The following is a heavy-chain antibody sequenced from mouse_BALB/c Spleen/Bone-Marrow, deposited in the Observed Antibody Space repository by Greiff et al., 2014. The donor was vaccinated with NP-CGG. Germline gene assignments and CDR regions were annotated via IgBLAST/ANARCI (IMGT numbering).Heavy chain of an antibody. CDR2: INPNNGGT. J-gene: IGHJ3*01. Sequence: QVQLQQSGAELVKPGASVKLSRKASGYTFTNYFMYWVKQRPGQGLEWIGEINPNNGGTNFNENFKSKATLTLDKSSSTAYMQLRSLTAEDSAVYYCTRSGPGFAYWGHGTLVTVSA. CDR1: GYTFTNYF. V-gene: IGHV1S81*02. CDR3: TRSGPGFAY.